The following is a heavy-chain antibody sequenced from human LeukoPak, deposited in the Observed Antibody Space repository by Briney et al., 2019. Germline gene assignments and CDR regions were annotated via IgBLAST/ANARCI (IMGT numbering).Heavy chain of an antibody. CDR2: IIPIFGTA. CDR3: ARTGHYDSSDYGAFDI. Sequence: SVKVSCKASGGTFSSYAISWVRQAPGQGLEWMGGIIPIFGTANYAQKFHGRVTITTDESTSTAYMELSSLRSEDTAVYYCARTGHYDSSDYGAFDIWGQGTMVTVSS. D-gene: IGHD3-22*01. CDR1: GGTFSSYA. V-gene: IGHV1-69*05. J-gene: IGHJ3*02.